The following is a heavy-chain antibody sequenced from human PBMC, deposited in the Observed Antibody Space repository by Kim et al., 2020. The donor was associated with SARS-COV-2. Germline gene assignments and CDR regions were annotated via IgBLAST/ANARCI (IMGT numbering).Heavy chain of an antibody. CDR1: GGSISSSSYY. CDR2: IYYSGST. Sequence: SETLSLTCTVSGGSISSSSYYWGWIRQPPGKGLEWIGSIYYSGSTYYNPSLKSRVTISVDTSKNQFSLKLSSVTAADTAVYYCARHISYGHNGFDPWGQGTLVTVSS. D-gene: IGHD5-18*01. V-gene: IGHV4-39*01. CDR3: ARHISYGHNGFDP. J-gene: IGHJ5*02.